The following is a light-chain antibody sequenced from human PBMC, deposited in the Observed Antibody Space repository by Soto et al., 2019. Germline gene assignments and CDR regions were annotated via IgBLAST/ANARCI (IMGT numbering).Light chain of an antibody. CDR1: QSVSSSY. Sequence: EIVLTQSPGTLSLSPGERATLSCMASQSVSSSYLAWYQQKPGQAPRLLIYGASSRATGIPDRFSGSGSGTDFTLTISTLEPEDSAVYYCQQYGSSPGTFSPGTKVDIK. CDR3: QQYGSSPGT. V-gene: IGKV3-20*01. CDR2: GAS. J-gene: IGKJ1*01.